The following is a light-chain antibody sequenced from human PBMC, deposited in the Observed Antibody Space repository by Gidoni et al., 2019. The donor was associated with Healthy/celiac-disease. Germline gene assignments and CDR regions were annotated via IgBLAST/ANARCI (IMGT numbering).Light chain of an antibody. Sequence: EIVLTQSPATLSLSPGERATLSCRASQSVSSYLAWYQQKPGQAPMLLIYDASNRATCIPARFSGSGSGTDFTLTISSLEPEDFAVYYCQQRSNWPPLTFGGGTKVEIK. CDR1: QSVSSY. CDR3: QQRSNWPPLT. J-gene: IGKJ4*01. CDR2: DAS. V-gene: IGKV3-11*01.